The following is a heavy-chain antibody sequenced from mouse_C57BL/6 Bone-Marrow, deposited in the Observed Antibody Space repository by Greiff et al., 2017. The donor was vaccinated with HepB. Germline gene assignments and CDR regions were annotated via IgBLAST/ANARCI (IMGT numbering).Heavy chain of an antibody. J-gene: IGHJ1*03. CDR1: GYTFTSYW. D-gene: IGHD1-1*01. V-gene: IGHV1-52*01. CDR2: IDPSDSET. Sequence: QVQLQQPGAELVRPGSSVKLSCKASGYTFTSYWMHWVKQRPIQGLEWIGNIDPSDSETHYNQKFKDKATLTVDKSSSTAYMQLSSLTSEDAAVYYCASATVVYWDFDVWGTGTTVTVSS. CDR3: ASATVVYWDFDV.